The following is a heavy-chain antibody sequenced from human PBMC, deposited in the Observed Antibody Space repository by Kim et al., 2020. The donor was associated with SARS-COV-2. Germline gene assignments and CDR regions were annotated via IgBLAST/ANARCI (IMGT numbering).Heavy chain of an antibody. CDR1: GGPISSYY. J-gene: IGHJ4*02. CDR3: ARTGNIRFWEWPLFDN. V-gene: IGHV4-59*01. D-gene: IGHD3-3*01. Sequence: SQTLSLTCTFSGGPISSYYWSWIRQPPGKGLEWIGYIYYSGSTNYNPSLNSRVTISVDTSKNQFSLKLSSVTAADTAVYYCARTGNIRFWEWPLFDNWGQGTLVTDSS. CDR2: IYYSGST.